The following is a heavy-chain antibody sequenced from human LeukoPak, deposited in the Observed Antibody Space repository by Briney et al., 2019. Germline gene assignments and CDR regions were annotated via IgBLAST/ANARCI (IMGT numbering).Heavy chain of an antibody. CDR3: ARVQSLGELSHDDY. CDR2: IWYDGTNK. J-gene: IGHJ4*02. CDR1: GFTFSNYD. D-gene: IGHD3-16*02. Sequence: QTGGSLRLSCAASGFTFSNYDIHWVRQPPGKGLEWVAVIWYDGTNKYYADSVKGRFTISRDNSKDTLYLQMNSLRAEDTAVYYCARVQSLGELSHDDYWGQGTLVTVSS. V-gene: IGHV3-33*01.